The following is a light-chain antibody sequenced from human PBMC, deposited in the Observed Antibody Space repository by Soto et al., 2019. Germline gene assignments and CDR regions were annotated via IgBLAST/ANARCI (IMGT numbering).Light chain of an antibody. CDR2: AAS. V-gene: IGKV1-39*01. J-gene: IGKJ2*02. Sequence: DIQMTQSPSSLSASVGDRVTITFRAGQTISNYLNWYQHKPGKAPKLLIYAASNLDRGVPARFSGSGSLTDFTLTITVLEPEDFATEVCQQGYSIPGCTGGQGTEADIK. CDR3: QQGYSIPGCT. CDR1: QTISNY.